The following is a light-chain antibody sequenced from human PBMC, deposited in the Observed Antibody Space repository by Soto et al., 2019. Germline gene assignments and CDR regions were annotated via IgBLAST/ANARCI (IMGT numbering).Light chain of an antibody. CDR2: GAS. Sequence: EIVLTQSPGTLSLSPGERATLSCRASQSVSSSYLAWYQQKPGQAPRLLIYGASSRATGIPDSFSGSGSGTDFNLSISRLEPEDVAVYYCQQYGSSPFTFGPGTKVDIK. J-gene: IGKJ3*01. CDR1: QSVSSSY. V-gene: IGKV3-20*01. CDR3: QQYGSSPFT.